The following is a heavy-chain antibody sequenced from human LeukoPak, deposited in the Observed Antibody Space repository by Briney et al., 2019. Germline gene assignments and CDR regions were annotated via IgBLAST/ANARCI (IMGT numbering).Heavy chain of an antibody. Sequence: GGSLRLSCVASRFTLSSYSMNWVRQAPGKGLEWVSCISSSSSYIYYADSVKGRFTISRDNAKNSLYLQMNSLRVEDTAVYYCARDGKVVPAAPYGGWFDPWGQETLVTVSS. CDR2: ISSSSSYI. J-gene: IGHJ5*02. CDR1: RFTLSSYS. V-gene: IGHV3-21*01. CDR3: ARDGKVVPAAPYGGWFDP. D-gene: IGHD2-2*01.